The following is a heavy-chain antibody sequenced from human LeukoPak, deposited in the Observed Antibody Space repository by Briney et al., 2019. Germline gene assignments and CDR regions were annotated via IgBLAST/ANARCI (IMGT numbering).Heavy chain of an antibody. V-gene: IGHV4-59*01. D-gene: IGHD3-10*01. CDR1: GGSISSYY. J-gene: IGHJ5*02. CDR2: IYYSGST. CDR3: ARGGYYGSGNDFRFDP. Sequence: PSETLSLTCTVFGGSISSYYWSWIRQPPGKGLEWIGYIYYSGSTNYNPSLKSRVTISVDTSKNQFSLKLTSVTAADTAVYFWARGGYYGSGNDFRFDPWGQGTLVTVPS.